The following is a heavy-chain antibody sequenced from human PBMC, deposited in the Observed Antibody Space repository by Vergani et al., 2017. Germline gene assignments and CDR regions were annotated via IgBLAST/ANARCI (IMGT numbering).Heavy chain of an antibody. D-gene: IGHD1-26*01. Sequence: QVQLVQSGAEVKKPGSSVKVSCKASGGTFSSYTISWVRQAPGQGLEWMGWISAYNGNTNYAQKLQGRVTMTTDTSTNTAYRELRSLRSDDTAVYYCARVVVGGKHTIDYGGQGTLVTVSS. J-gene: IGHJ4*02. CDR3: ARVVVGGKHTIDY. CDR1: GGTFSSYT. CDR2: ISAYNGNT. V-gene: IGHV1-18*01.